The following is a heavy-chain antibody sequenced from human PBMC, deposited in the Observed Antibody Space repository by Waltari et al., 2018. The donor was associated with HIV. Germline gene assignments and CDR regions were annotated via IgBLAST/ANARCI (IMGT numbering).Heavy chain of an antibody. D-gene: IGHD2-2*01. J-gene: IGHJ5*02. Sequence: QVQLVQSGAEVKKPGASVKVSCKASGYTFTSYGISWVRQAPGQGLEWMGWISAYNGNTNYARKLQGRVTMTTDTSTSTAYVELRSLRSVDTAVYYCARVRCSSSSCYHGWCDPWGQGTLVTVSS. V-gene: IGHV1-18*01. CDR3: ARVRCSSSSCYHGWCDP. CDR1: GYTFTSYG. CDR2: ISAYNGNT.